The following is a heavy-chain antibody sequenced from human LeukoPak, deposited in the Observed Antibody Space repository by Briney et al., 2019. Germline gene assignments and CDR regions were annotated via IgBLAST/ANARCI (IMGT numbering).Heavy chain of an antibody. CDR2: IKPSGGGT. D-gene: IGHD3-22*01. V-gene: IGHV1-46*01. CDR1: GYTFSNYY. J-gene: IGHJ1*01. CDR3: ARDHFDSSGYHYLLGYFEH. Sequence: VASVKVSCMASGYTFSNYYVHWVRQAPGQGLEWMGIIKPSGGGTSYALKFQGRVTLTRDTSTSTAYMELSSLRSEDTAVYYCARDHFDSSGYHYLLGYFEHWGQGTLVTVSS.